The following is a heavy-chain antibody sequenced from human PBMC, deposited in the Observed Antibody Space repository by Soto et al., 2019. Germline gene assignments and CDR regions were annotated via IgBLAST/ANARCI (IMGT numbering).Heavy chain of an antibody. CDR3: ARREIQGPIDY. J-gene: IGHJ4*02. CDR2: IYYSGTT. D-gene: IGHD1-26*01. Sequence: QVQLQESGPGLVKPSDTLSLTCAVSGYSISSSNWWGWIRQPPGKGLEWIGYIYYSGTTYYNPSPKSRVTVSVETSKNQFSLKLTSVTAVDTAVYYCARREIQGPIDYWGQGTLVTVSS. V-gene: IGHV4-28*01. CDR1: GYSISSSNW.